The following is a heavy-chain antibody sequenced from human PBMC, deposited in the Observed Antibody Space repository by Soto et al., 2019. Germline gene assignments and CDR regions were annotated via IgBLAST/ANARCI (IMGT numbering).Heavy chain of an antibody. V-gene: IGHV3-74*03. CDR2: IKSDGSGT. CDR1: GFTFSGYW. D-gene: IGHD6-6*01. Sequence: LRLSCAASGFTFSGYWMHWVRQAPGKGLEWVSRIKSDGSGTTYADSVKGRFSISRDNAKNTVYLQMNSLRAEDTAVYYCAKRSDSSSDYYYYGMDVWGQGTTVTVSS. J-gene: IGHJ6*02. CDR3: AKRSDSSSDYYYYGMDV.